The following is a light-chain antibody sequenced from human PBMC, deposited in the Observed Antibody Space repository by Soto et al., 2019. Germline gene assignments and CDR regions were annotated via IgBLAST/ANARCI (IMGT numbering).Light chain of an antibody. CDR2: DTS. CDR1: QSVSSY. V-gene: IGKV3-11*01. CDR3: QQRNNWPRSFT. Sequence: EIVLTQSPATLSSSPGERATLSCRASQSVSSYLAWYQQKPGQAPRLLIYDTSKRATGIPARFSGSGSGTDFPLTISSLEPADVSVFYCQQRNNWPRSFTFGQGTKVDIK. J-gene: IGKJ3*01.